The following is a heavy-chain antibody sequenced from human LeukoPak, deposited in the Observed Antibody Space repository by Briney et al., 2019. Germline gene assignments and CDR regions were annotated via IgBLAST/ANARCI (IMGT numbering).Heavy chain of an antibody. CDR3: ARIVVAARWGPDV. D-gene: IGHD2-15*01. CDR2: VYTKGSS. V-gene: IGHV4-4*07. Sequence: SETLSLTCTVSGGSISSYYWTWIRQPAGKGLEWIGRVYTKGSSNYNPSLKSRVTISADTSKNQFSLKLRSVTAADTGVYYCARIVVAARWGPDVWGKGTTVSFSS. CDR1: GGSISSYY. J-gene: IGHJ6*01.